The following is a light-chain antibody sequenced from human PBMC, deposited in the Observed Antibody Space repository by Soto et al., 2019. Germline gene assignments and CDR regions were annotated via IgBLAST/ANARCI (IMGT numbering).Light chain of an antibody. CDR1: QSVSSN. Sequence: EIVMTQSPATLSVSPGERATLSCRASQSVSSNLAWYQQKPGQAPRLLIYGASSRATGIPERFSGSGYGTEFTLTISSLQSEDFAVYYCEQYTNWPWTVSQGTTVDMK. CDR2: GAS. V-gene: IGKV3D-15*01. CDR3: EQYTNWPWT. J-gene: IGKJ1*01.